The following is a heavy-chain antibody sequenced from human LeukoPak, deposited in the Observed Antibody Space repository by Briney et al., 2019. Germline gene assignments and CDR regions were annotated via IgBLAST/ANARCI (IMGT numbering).Heavy chain of an antibody. D-gene: IGHD1-1*01. V-gene: IGHV4-30-4*01. CDR2: IYYSGST. J-gene: IGHJ5*01. CDR3: ARTPPRYRLFDS. Sequence: SQTLSLTCTVSGGSISSGDYYWSWIRQAPGKGLEWIGYIYYSGSTYYNPSLKSRVTISVDTSKNQFSLKLSSVTAADTAVYYCARTPPRYRLFDSWGQGTLVTVSS. CDR1: GGSISSGDYY.